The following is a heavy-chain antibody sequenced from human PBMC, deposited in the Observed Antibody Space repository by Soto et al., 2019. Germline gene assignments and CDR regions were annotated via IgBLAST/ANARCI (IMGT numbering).Heavy chain of an antibody. CDR1: GGSFSGYY. Sequence: SETLSLTCAVYGGSFSGYYWSWIRQPPGKGLEWIGEINRSGSTDYKPSLKSRVTISVDTSKNQFSLKLSSVTAADTAVYYRARRLFYSSSVTDWGQGTLVTVSS. J-gene: IGHJ4*02. D-gene: IGHD6-6*01. CDR3: ARRLFYSSSVTD. CDR2: INRSGST. V-gene: IGHV4-34*01.